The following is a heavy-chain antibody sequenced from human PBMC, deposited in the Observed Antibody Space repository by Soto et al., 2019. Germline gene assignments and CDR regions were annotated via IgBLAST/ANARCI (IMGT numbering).Heavy chain of an antibody. CDR1: GFTFSTYE. CDR2: ISNSGNTI. D-gene: IGHD3-16*01. Sequence: EVQLLESGGGLVQPGGSLRLSCAASGFTFSTYEMNWVRQAPGKGLEWVSHISNSGNTIYYADSVKGRFTISRDNAKNSLYRQRESRRPGDAAVYYWGGGGDYWGQGALVTVSS. V-gene: IGHV3-48*03. CDR3: GGGGDY. J-gene: IGHJ4*02.